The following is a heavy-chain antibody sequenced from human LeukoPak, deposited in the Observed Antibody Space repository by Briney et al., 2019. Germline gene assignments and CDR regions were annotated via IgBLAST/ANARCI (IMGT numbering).Heavy chain of an antibody. J-gene: IGHJ5*02. D-gene: IGHD3-10*01. CDR2: NYFSGST. CDR3: ARDRDYYGSGSYYVGWFDP. Sequence: PSETLSLTCTVSGGSISSYYWSWIRQPPGKGLEWIGYNYFSGSTNYNPSLKSRVTISVDTSKNQFSLKLSSVTAADTAVYYCARDRDYYGSGSYYVGWFDPWGQGTLVTVSS. V-gene: IGHV4-59*01. CDR1: GGSISSYY.